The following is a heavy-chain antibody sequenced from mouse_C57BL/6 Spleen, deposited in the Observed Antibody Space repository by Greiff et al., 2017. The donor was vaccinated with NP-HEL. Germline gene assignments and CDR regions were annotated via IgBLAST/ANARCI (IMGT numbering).Heavy chain of an antibody. CDR2: IDPEDGDT. Sequence: EVQLQQSGAELVKPGASVKLSCTASGFNITDYYMHWVKQRPEQGLEWIGRIDPEDGDTKYAPKFQGKATITADTSSNTAYLQLSSLTSEDTAVYYCARDLMMVTTRYYYAMDYWGQGTSVTVSS. CDR1: GFNITDYY. J-gene: IGHJ4*01. D-gene: IGHD2-3*01. V-gene: IGHV14-2*01. CDR3: ARDLMMVTTRYYYAMDY.